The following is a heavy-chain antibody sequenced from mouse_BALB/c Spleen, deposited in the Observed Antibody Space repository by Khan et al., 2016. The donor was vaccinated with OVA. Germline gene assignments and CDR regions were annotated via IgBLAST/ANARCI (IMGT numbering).Heavy chain of an antibody. CDR3: AKDGYTHWFAY. Sequence: EVQLQESGAELVRPAALVKLSCKASGFNIKDYYMHWVKQRPEQGLVWIGRIDRENGDTIYDPKFQGKASITSDTSSNQSFLQLSSLTSEDTAVYCCAKDGYTHWFAYWGQGTLVTVSA. D-gene: IGHD2-3*01. V-gene: IGHV14-1*02. J-gene: IGHJ3*01. CDR1: GFNIKDYY. CDR2: IDRENGDT.